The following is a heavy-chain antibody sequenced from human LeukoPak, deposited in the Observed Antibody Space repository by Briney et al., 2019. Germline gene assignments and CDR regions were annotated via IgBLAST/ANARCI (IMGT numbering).Heavy chain of an antibody. D-gene: IGHD3-10*01. CDR1: GFTFSSYG. V-gene: IGHV3-33*01. CDR3: ARGLLWFGGNYYGMDV. CDR2: IWYDGSNK. J-gene: IGHJ6*02. Sequence: PGGSLRLSCAASGFTFSSYGMHWVRQAPGKGLEWVAVIWYDGSNKYYADSVKGRFTISRDNSKNTLYLQMNSLRAEDTAVYYCARGLLWFGGNYYGMDVWGQGTTVTVSS.